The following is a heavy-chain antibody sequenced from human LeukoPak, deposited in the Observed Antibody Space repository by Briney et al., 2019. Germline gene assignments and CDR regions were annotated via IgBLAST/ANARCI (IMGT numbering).Heavy chain of an antibody. CDR3: ARVRGYSRDF. V-gene: IGHV3-21*01. CDR2: ITGDSAHI. J-gene: IGHJ4*02. Sequence: AGGSLRLSCAASGFTFSSYTVNWVRQAPGKGLEWVSSITGDSAHIFYADSVQGRFIISRDDATKSLYLQTSGLTAEDTAVYYCARVRGYSRDFWGQGTLVTVSS. CDR1: GFTFSSYT. D-gene: IGHD5-12*01.